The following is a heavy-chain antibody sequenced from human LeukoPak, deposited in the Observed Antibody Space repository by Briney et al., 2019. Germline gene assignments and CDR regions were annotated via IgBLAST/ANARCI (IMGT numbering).Heavy chain of an antibody. Sequence: PGGSLRLTCAASGFNLNDYYMSWIRQAPGKGLEWSSYITMSGSQYYSDSGKGRFTIFRDAASKSLYLQMNSLRLEDTAVYFCTRDQDAGYALGYRGQGTLVTVSS. J-gene: IGHJ4*02. D-gene: IGHD3-16*02. V-gene: IGHV3-11*01. CDR2: ITMSGSQ. CDR3: TRDQDAGYALGY. CDR1: GFNLNDYY.